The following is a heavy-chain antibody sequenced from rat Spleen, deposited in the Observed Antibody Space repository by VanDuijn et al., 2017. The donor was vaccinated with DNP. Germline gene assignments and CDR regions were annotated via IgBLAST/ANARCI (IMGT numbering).Heavy chain of an antibody. J-gene: IGHJ3*01. D-gene: IGHD1-5*01. CDR3: AREGIGTTWFAY. Sequence: EVELVESGGDLVQPGRSLKLSCVASGFAFNNYRMTWIRQVTGKGLEWIASITTSSGSTYYPDYVKGRFTIYRENAKNTLYLQMNSLRSEDTATYYCAREGIGTTWFAYWGQGTLVTVSS. V-gene: IGHV5-31*01. CDR1: GFAFNNYR. CDR2: ITTSSGST.